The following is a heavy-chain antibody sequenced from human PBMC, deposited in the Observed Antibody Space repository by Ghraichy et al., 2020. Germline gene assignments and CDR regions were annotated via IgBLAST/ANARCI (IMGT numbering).Heavy chain of an antibody. J-gene: IGHJ4*02. V-gene: IGHV3-7*01. CDR2: IRQDGVER. D-gene: IGHD3-22*01. CDR1: GFTFSNYW. CDR3: ARDLFYFDRSGYYASDY. Sequence: GESLNISCAASGFTFSNYWMTWVRQAPGKGLEWVANIRQDGVERYNLDSRKGRFTISRDNAENSLYLQMTSLRAEDTAVYHCARDLFYFDRSGYYASDYWGQGTLVTVSS.